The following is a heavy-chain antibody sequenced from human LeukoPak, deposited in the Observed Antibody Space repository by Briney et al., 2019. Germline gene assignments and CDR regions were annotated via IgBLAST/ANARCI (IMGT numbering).Heavy chain of an antibody. CDR3: AKDTRVGYCSGGSCYSDPIRTPSPSDY. D-gene: IGHD2-15*01. CDR1: GFTFSSYS. V-gene: IGHV3-21*01. Sequence: GGSLRLSCAASGFTFSSYSMNWVRQAPGKGLEWVSSISSSSSYIYYADSVKGRFTISRDNAKNSLYLQMNSLRAEDTAVYYCAKDTRVGYCSGGSCYSDPIRTPSPSDYWGQGTLVTVSS. CDR2: ISSSSSYI. J-gene: IGHJ4*02.